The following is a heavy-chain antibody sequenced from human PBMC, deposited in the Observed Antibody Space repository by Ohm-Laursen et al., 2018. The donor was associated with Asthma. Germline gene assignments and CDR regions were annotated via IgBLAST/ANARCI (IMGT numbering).Heavy chain of an antibody. CDR2: GGSYYDGGLK. J-gene: IGHJ4*02. V-gene: IGHV3-30-3*01. D-gene: IGHD6-13*01. Sequence: SLRLSCAASGFTFRSYAMHWVRQAPGKGLEWVAVGGSYYDGGLKYYADSVNGRFTVSRDDSKNTLYLQMNSLRPDDTAVYYCARGFAAGTVDYWGQGTLVTVSS. CDR1: GFTFRSYA. CDR3: ARGFAAGTVDY.